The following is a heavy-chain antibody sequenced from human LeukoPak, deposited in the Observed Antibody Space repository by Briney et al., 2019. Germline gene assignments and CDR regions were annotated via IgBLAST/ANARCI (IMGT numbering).Heavy chain of an antibody. Sequence: GGSLRLSCAASGFTFSSYAMSWVRQAPGKGLEWVSAISGSGGSTYYADSVKGRFTISRDNSKNTLYLQMNSLRAEDTAVYYCAKDPVLSDYYYGMDVWGQGTTVTVSS. CDR3: AKDPVLSDYYYGMDV. D-gene: IGHD1-1*01. V-gene: IGHV3-23*01. CDR2: ISGSGGST. CDR1: GFTFSSYA. J-gene: IGHJ6*02.